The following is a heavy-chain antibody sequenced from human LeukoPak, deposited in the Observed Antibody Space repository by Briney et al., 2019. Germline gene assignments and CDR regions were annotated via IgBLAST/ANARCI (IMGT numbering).Heavy chain of an antibody. Sequence: GGSLRLSCAASGFTFSNYWMNWFRQAPGKGLEWVANIDHHGTEENYVDSVKGRFTISRDNAKNSLYLQMNSLRAEDTAVYYCARDRQWPLLLPNTRRAHYYYGMDVWGQGTTVTVSS. D-gene: IGHD6-19*01. CDR3: ARDRQWPLLLPNTRRAHYYYGMDV. CDR2: IDHHGTEE. CDR1: GFTFSNYW. J-gene: IGHJ6*02. V-gene: IGHV3-7*01.